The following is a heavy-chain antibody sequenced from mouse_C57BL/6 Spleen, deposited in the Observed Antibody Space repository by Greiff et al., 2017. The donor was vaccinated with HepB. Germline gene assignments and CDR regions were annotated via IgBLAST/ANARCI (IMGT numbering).Heavy chain of an antibody. V-gene: IGHV2-2*01. J-gene: IGHJ3*01. CDR3: ASGDYDEFAY. CDR1: GFSLTSYG. D-gene: IGHD2-4*01. Sequence: VQLQQSGPGLVQPSQSLSITCTVSGFSLTSYGVHWVRQSPGKGLEWLGVIWSGGSTDYNAAFISRLSISKDNSKSQVFFKMNSLQADDKAIYYCASGDYDEFAYWGQGTLVTVSA. CDR2: IWSGGST.